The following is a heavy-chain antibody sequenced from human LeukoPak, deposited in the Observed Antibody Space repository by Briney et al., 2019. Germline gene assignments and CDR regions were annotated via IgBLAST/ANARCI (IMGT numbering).Heavy chain of an antibody. CDR1: GFTFRSYS. Sequence: GGSLRLSCAASGFTFRSYSMNWVRQAPGKGLEWVANIKQDGSEKYYVDSVKGRFTISRDNAKNSLYLQMNSLRAEDTAVYYCARGEYSSGWYFDYWGQGTLVTVSS. CDR2: IKQDGSEK. V-gene: IGHV3-7*01. CDR3: ARGEYSSGWYFDY. J-gene: IGHJ4*02. D-gene: IGHD6-19*01.